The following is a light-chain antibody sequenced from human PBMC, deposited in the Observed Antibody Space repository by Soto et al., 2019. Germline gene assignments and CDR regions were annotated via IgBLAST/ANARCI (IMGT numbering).Light chain of an antibody. CDR1: QSVINSC. J-gene: IGKJ4*01. V-gene: IGKV3-15*01. CDR3: QQYRSWPLT. CDR2: GVS. Sequence: ENVRTKYPGTLSVSPGERATLSCRASQSVINSCLAWYQQKPGHAPRLLIYGVSTRATGIPARFSGSGSGTEFTLTISSLQSEDFAIYYCQQYRSWPLTFGGGTKVEIK.